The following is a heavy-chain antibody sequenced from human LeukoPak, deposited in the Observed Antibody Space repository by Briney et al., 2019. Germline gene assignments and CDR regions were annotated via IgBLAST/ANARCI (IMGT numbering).Heavy chain of an antibody. CDR2: ISGSGGST. V-gene: IGHV3-23*01. D-gene: IGHD2-15*01. Sequence: GGSLRLSCVASGFIFNSYAMSWVRQAPGKGLEWVSAISGSGGSTYYADSVKGRFTISRDNSKNTLYLQMNSLRAEDTAVYYCAKDASRVAAILDYWGQGTLVTVSS. CDR1: GFIFNSYA. CDR3: AKDASRVAAILDY. J-gene: IGHJ4*02.